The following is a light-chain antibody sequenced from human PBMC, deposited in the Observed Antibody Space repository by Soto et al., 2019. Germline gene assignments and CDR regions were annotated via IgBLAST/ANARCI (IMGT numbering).Light chain of an antibody. V-gene: IGLV2-14*01. CDR3: SSHAGSINVI. CDR2: EVS. CDR1: SSDVGRYNY. Sequence: QSALTQPASVSGSPGQSITISCTGASSDVGRYNYVSWYQLHPGKAPKLIIYEVSNRPSGVSNRFSGSKSGNTASLTVSGLQAEDEADYYCSSHAGSINVIFGGGTKLTVL. J-gene: IGLJ2*01.